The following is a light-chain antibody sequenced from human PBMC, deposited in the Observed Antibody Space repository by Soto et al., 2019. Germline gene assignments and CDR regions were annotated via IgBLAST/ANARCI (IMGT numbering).Light chain of an antibody. CDR3: LSGHSRP. CDR1: QGLSSY. J-gene: IGKJ4*01. CDR2: AAS. V-gene: IGKV1-12*02. Sequence: DIQMTQPPSSVSASVGDRVTITCRASQGLSSYLAWYQQKPGKAPKLLIYAASNLQSGVPSRFSGSGSGTDFTLTISSLQPEDFATYFCLSGHSRPFGGGTKVDIK.